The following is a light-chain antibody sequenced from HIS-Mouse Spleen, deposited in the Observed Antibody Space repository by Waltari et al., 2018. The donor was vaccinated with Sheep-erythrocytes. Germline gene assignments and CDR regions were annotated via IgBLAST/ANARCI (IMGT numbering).Light chain of an antibody. CDR1: QSLLHSNGYNY. Sequence: DIVMTQSPLSLPVIPGEPGSIPCRSSQSLLHSNGYNYLDWYLQKPGQSPQLLIYLGSNRASGVPDRFSGSGSGTDFTLKISRVEAEDVGVYYCMQALQTPIFTFGPGTKVDIK. CDR3: MQALQTPIFT. V-gene: IGKV2-28*01. CDR2: LGS. J-gene: IGKJ3*01.